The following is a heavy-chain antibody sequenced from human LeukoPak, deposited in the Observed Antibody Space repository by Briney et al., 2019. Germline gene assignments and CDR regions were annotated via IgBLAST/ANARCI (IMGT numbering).Heavy chain of an antibody. D-gene: IGHD3-10*01. CDR3: AKDLAFGEFPYYFDY. V-gene: IGHV3-30*04. CDR1: GFTFSSHA. CDR2: ISSDGSYK. Sequence: GGSLRLSCAASGFTFSSHALHWVRQAPGKGLEWVAVISSDGSYKYYADSVKGRFTISRDNSKNTLYLQMNSLRAEDTAVYYCAKDLAFGEFPYYFDYWGQGTLVTVSS. J-gene: IGHJ4*02.